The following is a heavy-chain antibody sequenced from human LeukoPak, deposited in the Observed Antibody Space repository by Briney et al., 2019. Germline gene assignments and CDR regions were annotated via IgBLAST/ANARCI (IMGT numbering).Heavy chain of an antibody. CDR1: GYTFTAAYY. Sequence: ASVKVSCKASGYTFTAAYYMHWVRQAPGQGLEWMGWIKPKSGGTNYAQKFQGRVTMTRDTSISTAYMELSRLRSDDTAVYYCARVARYYYGSGSYWFDPWGQGTLVTVSS. J-gene: IGHJ5*02. V-gene: IGHV1-2*02. CDR2: IKPKSGGT. D-gene: IGHD3-10*01. CDR3: ARVARYYYGSGSYWFDP.